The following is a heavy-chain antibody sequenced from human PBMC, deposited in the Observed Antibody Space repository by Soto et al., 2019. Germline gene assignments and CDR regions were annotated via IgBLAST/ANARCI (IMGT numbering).Heavy chain of an antibody. D-gene: IGHD2-2*01. J-gene: IGHJ6*02. CDR2: IIPICGTA. Sequence: QVQLVQSGAEVKKPGSSVKVSCKASGGTFSSYAISWVRQAPGQGLEWIGGIIPICGTANYAQKFQGRVTITADESTSTAYMELSSLRSEDTAVYYCARSQGSSTSLEIYYYYYYGMDVWGQGTTVTVSS. V-gene: IGHV1-69*01. CDR3: ARSQGSSTSLEIYYYYYYGMDV. CDR1: GGTFSSYA.